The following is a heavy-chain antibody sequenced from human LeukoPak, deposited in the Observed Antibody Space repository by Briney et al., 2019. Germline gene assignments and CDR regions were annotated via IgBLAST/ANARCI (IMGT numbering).Heavy chain of an antibody. Sequence: SETLSLTCTVSGGSMSDYYWSWIRQSPVRELKWIGYLYYSGNTNYNPSLKSRLTISRDMAKNQFSLKLSSVTSADTAVYYCARGEYEDLVDNWGQGTLVTVSS. CDR1: GGSMSDYY. CDR2: LYYSGNT. V-gene: IGHV4-59*01. D-gene: IGHD1-26*01. J-gene: IGHJ4*02. CDR3: ARGEYEDLVDN.